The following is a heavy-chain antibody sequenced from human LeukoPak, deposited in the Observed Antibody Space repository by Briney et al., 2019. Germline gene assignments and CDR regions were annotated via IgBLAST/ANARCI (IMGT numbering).Heavy chain of an antibody. CDR3: ARLSSSWYRRGIDY. Sequence: GESLKISCKGSGYSFTTYWIAWVRQMPGKGLEWMGIIYPGDSDTRYSPSFKGQVTISADKSISTAYVQWSILKASDTAMYYCARLSSSWYRRGIDYWGQGTLVTVSS. D-gene: IGHD6-13*01. V-gene: IGHV5-51*01. CDR1: GYSFTTYW. J-gene: IGHJ4*02. CDR2: IYPGDSDT.